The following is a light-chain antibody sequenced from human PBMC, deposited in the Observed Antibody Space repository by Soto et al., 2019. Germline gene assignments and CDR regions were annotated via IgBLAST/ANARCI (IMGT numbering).Light chain of an antibody. V-gene: IGKV1-5*01. CDR3: QQYESYSPYT. CDR1: QSIRTW. CDR2: DAS. J-gene: IGKJ2*01. Sequence: DIQMTQSPSTLSASVGDRVTITCRASQSIRTWLAWYQQKPGKAPKFLIYDASSLESGVPSRFSGSGSGTEFTLTISSLQPDDFATYYCQQYESYSPYTFGQGTKLEIK.